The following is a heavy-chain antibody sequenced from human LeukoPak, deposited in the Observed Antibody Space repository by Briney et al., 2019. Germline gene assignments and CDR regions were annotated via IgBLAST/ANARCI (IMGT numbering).Heavy chain of an antibody. CDR1: GFTFSSYG. CDR2: IRYDGSNK. CDR3: TTDSGDY. J-gene: IGHJ4*02. Sequence: GGSLRLSCAASGFTFSSYGMHWVRQAPGKGLEWVAFIRYDGSNKYYADSVKGRFTISRDDSKNTLYLQMNSLKTEDTAVYYCTTDSGDYWGQGTLVTVSS. V-gene: IGHV3-30*02.